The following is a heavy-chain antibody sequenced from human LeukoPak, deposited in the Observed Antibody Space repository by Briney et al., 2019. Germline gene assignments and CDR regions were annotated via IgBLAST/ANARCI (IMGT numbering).Heavy chain of an antibody. CDR3: ARSIVVVPAATVTTTYYFDY. V-gene: IGHV1-2*04. CDR1: GYTFTGYY. Sequence: ASVKVSCKAFGYTFTGYYMHWVRQAPGQGLEWMGWINPNSGGTNYAQKFQGWVTMTRDTSISTAYMELSRLRSDDTAVYYCARSIVVVPAATVTTTYYFDYWGQGTLVTVSS. D-gene: IGHD2-2*01. CDR2: INPNSGGT. J-gene: IGHJ4*02.